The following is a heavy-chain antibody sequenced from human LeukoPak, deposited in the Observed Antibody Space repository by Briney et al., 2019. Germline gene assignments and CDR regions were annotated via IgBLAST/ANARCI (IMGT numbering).Heavy chain of an antibody. CDR3: ARGRLYCSSTSCYASIRYFDCLLHVYFDY. CDR2: INHSGST. CDR1: GGSFSGYY. J-gene: IGHJ4*02. Sequence: SETLSLTCAVYGGSFSGYYWSWIRQPPGKGLEWIGEINHSGSTNYNPSLKSRVTISVDTSKNQFSLKLSSVTAADTAVYYCARGRLYCSSTSCYASIRYFDCLLHVYFDYWGQGTLVTVSS. V-gene: IGHV4-34*01. D-gene: IGHD2-2*01.